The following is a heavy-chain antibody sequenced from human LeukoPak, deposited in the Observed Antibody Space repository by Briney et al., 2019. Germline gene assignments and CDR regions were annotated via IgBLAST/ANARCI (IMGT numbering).Heavy chain of an antibody. D-gene: IGHD1-14*01. CDR3: STGAPSRKSFDY. V-gene: IGHV3-53*01. Sequence: TGGSPRLSCAASGFTVSGNYMSWVRQAPGKGLEWVSVVSGGGSTYYADSVRGRFTISRDTSKNTLYLQMNSLRAEDTAVYYCSTGAPSRKSFDYWGQGTLVTVSS. CDR1: GFTVSGNY. J-gene: IGHJ4*02. CDR2: VSGGGST.